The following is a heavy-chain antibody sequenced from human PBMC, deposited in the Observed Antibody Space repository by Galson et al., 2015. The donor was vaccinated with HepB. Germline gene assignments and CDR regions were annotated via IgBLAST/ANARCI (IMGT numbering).Heavy chain of an antibody. CDR2: IWYDGSIE. Sequence: SLRLSCAASGFTFSSYGMHWVRQAPGKGLEWVAVIWYDGSIEYYTDSVKGRFTISRDNSKNTLYLQMNSLRAEDTAVYYCAREGRDVQPFDSWGQGTLVTVSS. J-gene: IGHJ4*02. CDR3: AREGRDVQPFDS. V-gene: IGHV3-33*08. CDR1: GFTFSSYG.